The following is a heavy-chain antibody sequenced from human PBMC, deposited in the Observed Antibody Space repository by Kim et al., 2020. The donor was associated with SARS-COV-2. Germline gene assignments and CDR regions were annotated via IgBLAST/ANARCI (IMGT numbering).Heavy chain of an antibody. CDR1: GFTFTSYA. Sequence: GGSLRLSCAASGFTFTSYAMSWVRQAPGKGLEWVSAISGSGGSTYYADSAKGRFTISRDNSKNTLYLQMNSLRAEDTAVYYCAKETRLSRVQIDYWGQGTLVTVSS. D-gene: IGHD1-1*01. V-gene: IGHV3-23*01. CDR2: ISGSGGST. CDR3: AKETRLSRVQIDY. J-gene: IGHJ4*02.